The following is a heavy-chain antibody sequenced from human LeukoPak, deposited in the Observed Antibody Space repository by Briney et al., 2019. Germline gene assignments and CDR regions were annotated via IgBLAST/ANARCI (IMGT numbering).Heavy chain of an antibody. CDR3: ARHGNALTHSEYFDY. Sequence: GASVTVSCKTSGYTFNTYAISWVRQAPGQGLEWMGCISNHNVNTNSAQKLQGRVTITKDTSTSTAYLDLQSLRSDDTAIYYCARHGNALTHSEYFDYWGQGTLITVSS. CDR2: ISNHNVNT. V-gene: IGHV1-18*01. J-gene: IGHJ4*02. D-gene: IGHD1-26*01. CDR1: GYTFNTYA.